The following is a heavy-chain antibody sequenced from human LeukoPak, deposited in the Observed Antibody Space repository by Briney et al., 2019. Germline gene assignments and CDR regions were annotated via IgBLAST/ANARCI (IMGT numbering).Heavy chain of an antibody. CDR2: IYHSGST. CDR3: ARDRQWLGRGAFDI. J-gene: IGHJ3*02. Sequence: PSETLSLTCAVSGGSISSGGYSWSWIRQPPGKGLEWIGYIYHSGSTYYNPSLKSRVTISVDRSKNQFSLKLSSVTAADTAVYYCARDRQWLGRGAFDIWGQGTMVTVSS. CDR1: GGSISSGGYS. D-gene: IGHD6-19*01. V-gene: IGHV4-30-2*01.